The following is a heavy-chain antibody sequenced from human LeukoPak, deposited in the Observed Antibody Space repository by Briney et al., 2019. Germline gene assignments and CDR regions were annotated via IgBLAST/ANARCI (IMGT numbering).Heavy chain of an antibody. D-gene: IGHD4-17*01. J-gene: IGHJ4*02. Sequence: GGSLRPSCAASGFTFDDYAMHWVRQAPGRGLEWVSLINADGGSTYYADSVKGRFTISRDNSKNSLFLQMNGLRTEDTALYYCAKDLGDYGDSGKDYWGQGTLVTVSS. CDR3: AKDLGDYGDSGKDY. V-gene: IGHV3-43*02. CDR1: GFTFDDYA. CDR2: INADGGST.